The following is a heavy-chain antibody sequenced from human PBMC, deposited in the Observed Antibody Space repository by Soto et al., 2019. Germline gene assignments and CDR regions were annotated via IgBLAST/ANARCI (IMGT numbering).Heavy chain of an antibody. D-gene: IGHD6-13*01. J-gene: IGHJ4*02. Sequence: QVQLQESGPGLVKPSQTLSLTCTVSGGSISSGGYYWSWIRQHPGKGLEWIGYIYYSGSANYNPSLKSEFTISVDTSKIQFSLELSSVTAADTAVYYCAREFLTEGIAAAGTFDYWGQGTLVTVSS. CDR1: GGSISSGGYY. CDR2: IYYSGSA. V-gene: IGHV4-31*01. CDR3: AREFLTEGIAAAGTFDY.